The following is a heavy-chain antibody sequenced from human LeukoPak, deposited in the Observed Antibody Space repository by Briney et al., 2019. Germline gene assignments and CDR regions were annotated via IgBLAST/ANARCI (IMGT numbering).Heavy chain of an antibody. Sequence: GGSLRLSCAASAFTFTSYAMNWVRQPPGKGLEWVSAISGSGGNTYYADCVKGRFTISRDNSKNTLFLQMNSLRAEDTAVYYCAKSGLNRFDYWGQGTLVTVSS. V-gene: IGHV3-23*01. CDR2: ISGSGGNT. CDR3: AKSGLNRFDY. CDR1: AFTFTSYA. J-gene: IGHJ4*02. D-gene: IGHD2-15*01.